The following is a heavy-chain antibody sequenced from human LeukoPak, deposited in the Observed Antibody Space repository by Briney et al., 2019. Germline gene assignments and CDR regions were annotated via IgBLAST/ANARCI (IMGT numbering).Heavy chain of an antibody. CDR1: GGSISSYY. V-gene: IGHV4-4*07. CDR3: ARAYVWGSYRYAGFDY. Sequence: SETLSLTCTVSGGSISSYYWSWIRQPAGKVLEWIGRIYTSGSTNYNPSLKSRVTMSVDTSKSQFSLKLSSVTAADTAVYYCARAYVWGSYRYAGFDYWGQGTLVTVSS. J-gene: IGHJ4*02. D-gene: IGHD3-16*02. CDR2: IYTSGST.